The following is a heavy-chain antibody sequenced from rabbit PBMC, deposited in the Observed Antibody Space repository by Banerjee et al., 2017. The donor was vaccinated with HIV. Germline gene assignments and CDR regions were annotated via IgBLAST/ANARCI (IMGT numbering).Heavy chain of an antibody. J-gene: IGHJ4*01. CDR2: TYGGSGGST. CDR3: ARDAGSGVYHFNL. CDR1: GFDLSSYY. D-gene: IGHD4-2*01. Sequence: QEQLEESGGGLVTPEGSLTLTCKASGFDLSSYYVYWVRQAPGKGLEWIACTYGGSGGSTWYARWAKGRFTISKTSSTTVTLQMTSLTAADTATYFCARDAGSGVYHFNLWGPGTLVTVS. V-gene: IGHV1S45*01.